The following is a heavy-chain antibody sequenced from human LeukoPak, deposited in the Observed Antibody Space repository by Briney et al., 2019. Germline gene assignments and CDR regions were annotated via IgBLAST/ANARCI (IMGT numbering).Heavy chain of an antibody. V-gene: IGHV4-39*07. CDR2: IYYSGST. D-gene: IGHD1-1*01. CDR3: AVGGEVGTHYFDY. Sequence: SETLSLTCTVSGGSISSSSYYWGWIRQPPGKGLEWIGSIYYSGSTYYNPSLKSRVTISVDTSKNQFSLKLSSVTAADTAVYYCAVGGEVGTHYFDYWGQGTLVTVSS. CDR1: GGSISSSSYY. J-gene: IGHJ4*02.